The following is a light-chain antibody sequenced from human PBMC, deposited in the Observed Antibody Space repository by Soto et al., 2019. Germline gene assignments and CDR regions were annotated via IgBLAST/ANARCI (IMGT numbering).Light chain of an antibody. CDR3: QQYNTSPWT. CDR1: HSISRW. CDR2: KAS. Sequence: DIQMTQSPSTLSASVGDRVTLTCRASHSISRWLAWYQQRPGKATNLLIRKASDLQSGVPSRFSGSGSGTEFTLTITSLQPDDFATYYCQQYNTSPWTFGQGTRVDIK. V-gene: IGKV1-5*03. J-gene: IGKJ1*01.